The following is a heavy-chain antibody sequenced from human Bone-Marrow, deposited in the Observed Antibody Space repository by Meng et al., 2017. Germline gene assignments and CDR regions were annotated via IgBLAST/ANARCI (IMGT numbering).Heavy chain of an antibody. Sequence: SVKVSCKASGGTFSSYTISWVRQAPGQGLEWMGRIIPILGIANYAQKFQGRVTITADKSTSTDYMELSSLRSEDTAVYYCARERTEIVPVVPAAMYAFDIWGQGTMVTVSS. J-gene: IGHJ3*02. CDR3: ARERTEIVPVVPAAMYAFDI. V-gene: IGHV1-69*04. CDR2: IIPILGIA. CDR1: GGTFSSYT. D-gene: IGHD2-2*01.